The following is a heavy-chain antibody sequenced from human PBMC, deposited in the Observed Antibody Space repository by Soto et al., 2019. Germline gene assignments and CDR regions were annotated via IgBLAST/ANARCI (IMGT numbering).Heavy chain of an antibody. CDR2: ISGSGGNT. V-gene: IGHV3-23*01. CDR3: AKVPGSGWYILDY. Sequence: GGSLRLSCAASLFTFSSYAVCCVRPAPGKGLEWVSAISGSGGNTHYADSVKGRFTISRDNSKNTLYLQMNSLRAEDTAVYYCAKVPGSGWYILDYWGQGTLVTVSS. D-gene: IGHD6-19*01. J-gene: IGHJ4*02. CDR1: LFTFSSYA.